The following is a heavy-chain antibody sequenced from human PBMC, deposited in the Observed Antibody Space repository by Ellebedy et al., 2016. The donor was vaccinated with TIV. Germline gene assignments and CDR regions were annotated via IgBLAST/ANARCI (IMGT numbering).Heavy chain of an antibody. CDR3: SIVNSAWYHDD. D-gene: IGHD6-19*01. Sequence: AASVKVSCKASGYTFTGYYMNWLRQAPGQGLEWMGWINPNRSDTKNAQKFQGRVTVSRDTPISTAYMELSGLKSDDTAVYYCSIVNSAWYHDDWGQGPLLTVSS. CDR2: INPNRSDT. CDR1: GYTFTGYY. V-gene: IGHV1-2*02. J-gene: IGHJ4*02.